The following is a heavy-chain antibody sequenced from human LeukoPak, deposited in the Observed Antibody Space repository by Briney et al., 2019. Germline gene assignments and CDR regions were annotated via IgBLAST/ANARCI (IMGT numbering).Heavy chain of an antibody. CDR2: ISGSAGST. CDR1: GFTFSSDA. V-gene: IGHV3-23*01. CDR3: AKGMEWELLIAFDY. J-gene: IGHJ4*02. D-gene: IGHD1-26*01. Sequence: PGGSLRLSCAASGFTFSSDAMSWVRQAPGKGLEWVSAISGSAGSTYYADSVKGRFTISRDNSKNTLYLQMNSLRAEDTAVYYCAKGMEWELLIAFDYWGQGTLVTVSS.